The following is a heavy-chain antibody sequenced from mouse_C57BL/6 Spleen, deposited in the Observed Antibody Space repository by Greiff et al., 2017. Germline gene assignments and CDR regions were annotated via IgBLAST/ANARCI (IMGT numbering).Heavy chain of an antibody. CDR2: IDPSDSYT. D-gene: IGHD2-4*01. CDR1: GYTFTSYW. CDR3: ARGGLRPAMDY. Sequence: QVQLQQPGAELVMPGASVKLSCKASGYTFTSYWMHWVKQRPGQGFEWIGEIDPSDSYTNYNQKFKGKSTLTVDKSSSTAYMQLSSLTSEDSAVYYCARGGLRPAMDYWGQGTSVTVSS. V-gene: IGHV1-69*01. J-gene: IGHJ4*01.